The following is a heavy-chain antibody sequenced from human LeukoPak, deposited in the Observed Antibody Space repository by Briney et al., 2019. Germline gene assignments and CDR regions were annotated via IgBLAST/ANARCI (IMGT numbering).Heavy chain of an antibody. J-gene: IGHJ3*02. CDR2: IYHSGST. CDR3: ARDQAYGSGSLDAFDI. Sequence: PSGTLSLTCAVSGGSISSSNWWSWVRQPPGKGLEWIGEIYHSGSTNYNPSLKSRVTISVDTSKNQLSLKLSSVTAADTAVYYCARDQAYGSGSLDAFDIWGQGTMVTVSS. D-gene: IGHD3-10*01. V-gene: IGHV4-4*02. CDR1: GGSISSSNW.